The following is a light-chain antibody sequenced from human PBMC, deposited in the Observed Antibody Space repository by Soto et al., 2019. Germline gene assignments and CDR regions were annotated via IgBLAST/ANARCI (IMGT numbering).Light chain of an antibody. CDR2: EVN. J-gene: IGLJ1*01. V-gene: IGLV2-14*01. CDR1: SSDVGSYTY. CDR3: SSYTSSSTLYV. Sequence: QSALAQPASVSGPPRQSITISCTGASSDVGSYTYVSWYQQHPGKAPKLMIYEVNNRPSGVSNRFSGSKSGNTASLTISGLQAEDEADYYCSSYTSSSTLYVFGTGTKATVL.